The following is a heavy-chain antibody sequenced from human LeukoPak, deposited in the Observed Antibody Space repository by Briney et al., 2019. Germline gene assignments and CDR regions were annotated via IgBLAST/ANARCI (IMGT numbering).Heavy chain of an antibody. V-gene: IGHV4-59*12. J-gene: IGHJ6*02. CDR3: ARVCTPSGGPLIAAAGRNPNYYYYGMDV. D-gene: IGHD6-13*01. Sequence: SETLSLTCTVSGGSISSYYWSWIRQPPGKGLEWIGYIYYSGSTNYNPSLKSRVTISVDTSKNQFSLKLSSVTAADTAVYYCARVCTPSGGPLIAAAGRNPNYYYYGMDVWGQGTTVTVSS. CDR1: GGSISSYY. CDR2: IYYSGST.